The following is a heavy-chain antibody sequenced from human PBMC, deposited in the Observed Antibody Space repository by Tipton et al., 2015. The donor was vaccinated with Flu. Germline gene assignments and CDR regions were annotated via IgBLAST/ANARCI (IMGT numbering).Heavy chain of an antibody. D-gene: IGHD6-19*01. J-gene: IGHJ4*02. V-gene: IGHV3-23*01. CDR1: GFIFSKYA. Sequence: SLRLSCAASGFIFSKYAMSWVRQAPGRGLEWVSYFSASGGRTYYADSVKGRFTVSRDNVKNTLYLQMNSLRAEDTAIYYCAKVIPEKVAGLDYWGQGTLVAVSS. CDR2: FSASGGRT. CDR3: AKVIPEKVAGLDY.